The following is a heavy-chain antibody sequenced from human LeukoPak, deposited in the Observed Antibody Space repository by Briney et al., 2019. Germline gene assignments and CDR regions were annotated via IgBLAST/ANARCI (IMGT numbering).Heavy chain of an antibody. J-gene: IGHJ6*02. CDR3: ARSCSSTSCYSYYYGMDV. Sequence: SETLSLTCTVSGGSISSGSYYWSWIRQPAGKGLEWICRIYTSGSTNYNPSLKSRVTISVDTSKNQFSLKLSSVTAADTAVYYCARSCSSTSCYSYYYGMDVWGQGTTVTVSS. CDR1: GGSISSGSYY. V-gene: IGHV4-61*02. D-gene: IGHD2-2*02. CDR2: IYTSGST.